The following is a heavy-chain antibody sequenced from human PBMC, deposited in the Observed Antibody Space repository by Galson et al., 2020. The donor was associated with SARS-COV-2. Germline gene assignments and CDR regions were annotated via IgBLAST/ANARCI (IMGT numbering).Heavy chain of an antibody. V-gene: IGHV3-7*05. Sequence: GGSLRLSCAASGFKFSSFWMDWVRQAPGKGREWVANINQDGSEKYFVDSVKGRFTISRDNAKNSLFLEMSSLRPDDTAVYYCTRSLDYWGQGTLVTVSS. CDR3: TRSLDY. CDR2: INQDGSEK. J-gene: IGHJ4*02. CDR1: GFKFSSFW.